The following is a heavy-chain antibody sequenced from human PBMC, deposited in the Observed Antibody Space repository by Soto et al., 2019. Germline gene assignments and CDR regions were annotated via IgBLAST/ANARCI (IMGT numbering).Heavy chain of an antibody. Sequence: QVQLQESGPGLVKPSETLSLTCTVSGGSISSYYWSWIRQPPGKGLEWIGYIYYSGSTKRNPSLKSRVTISLDTSKNQFSLKLSSVTAADTAVYYCAKHVATTAFDIWGQGTMVTVSS. CDR2: IYYSGST. V-gene: IGHV4-59*08. D-gene: IGHD1-1*01. CDR1: GGSISSYY. J-gene: IGHJ3*02. CDR3: AKHVATTAFDI.